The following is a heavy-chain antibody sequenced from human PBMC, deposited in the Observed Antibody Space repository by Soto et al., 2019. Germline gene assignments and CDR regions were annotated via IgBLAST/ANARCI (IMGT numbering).Heavy chain of an antibody. CDR1: GITFNIYA. Sequence: WGSLRLSCAVSGITFNIYAMNWVRQAPGKGLEWVSSISSSSSSIYYTDSVKGRFTVSRDNAKNSLYLHMNSLRAEDTAVYYCARESGFDLAEFDFWGQGTLVTVSS. D-gene: IGHD5-12*01. V-gene: IGHV3-21*01. CDR2: ISSSSSSI. CDR3: ARESGFDLAEFDF. J-gene: IGHJ4*02.